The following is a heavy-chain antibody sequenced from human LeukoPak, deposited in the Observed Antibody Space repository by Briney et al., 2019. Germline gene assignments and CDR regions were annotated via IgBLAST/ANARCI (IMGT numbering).Heavy chain of an antibody. V-gene: IGHV3-15*01. CDR2: IKSNADGGTT. Sequence: GGSFRLSCAASGFTFSNAWMSWVRQPPGKGLEWVGRIKSNADGGTTDYAAPVKGRFTMSRDDSKNTLYLQMNSLKTEDTAVYDCATGGDSGYSDWGQGTLVTVSS. CDR3: ATGGDSGYSD. D-gene: IGHD5-12*01. J-gene: IGHJ4*02. CDR1: GFTFSNAW.